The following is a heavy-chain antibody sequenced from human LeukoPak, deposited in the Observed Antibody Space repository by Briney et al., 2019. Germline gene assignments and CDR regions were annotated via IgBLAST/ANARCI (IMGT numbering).Heavy chain of an antibody. J-gene: IGHJ4*02. D-gene: IGHD3-9*01. V-gene: IGHV3-33*01. CDR1: GISFRSYG. Sequence: GRSLRLSCAASGISFRSYGMHWVRQAPGKGLEWVTFIWYDASNKYYAESVKGRFTISRDSSRNTVFLQMNSLRAEDTAIYYCATDISTHYFGSWGQGTLVTVSS. CDR3: ATDISTHYFGS. CDR2: IWYDASNK.